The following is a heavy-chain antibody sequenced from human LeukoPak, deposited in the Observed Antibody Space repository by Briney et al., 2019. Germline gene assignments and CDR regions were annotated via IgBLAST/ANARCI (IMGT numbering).Heavy chain of an antibody. CDR3: ASGVILSLFDY. CDR1: AFTFSDIY. D-gene: IGHD3-10*01. V-gene: IGHV3-11*01. CDR2: ISSSGRDI. Sequence: GGCLRLSSAASAFTFSDIYMDWIRQAQEEGLEWVAHISSSGRDIHYIDSVKGRLTISRDNAKNSLYLQMNSLRVEDTAVYYCASGVILSLFDYCGQGNLVTVSS. J-gene: IGHJ4*02.